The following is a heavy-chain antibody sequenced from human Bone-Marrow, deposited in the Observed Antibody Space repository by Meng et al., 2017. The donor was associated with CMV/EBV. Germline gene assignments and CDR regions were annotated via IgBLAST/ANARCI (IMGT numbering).Heavy chain of an antibody. D-gene: IGHD2-2*01. CDR1: GFSPSTSGMR. J-gene: IGHJ4*02. CDR3: ARISYCSSTSCSVYFDY. CDR2: IDWDDDK. V-gene: IGHV2-70D*14. Sequence: SGTTLVKPTQTLTLTCTSSGFSPSTSGMRVSWIRQPPGKALEWLARIDWDDDKFYSTSLKTRLTISKDTSKNQVVLTMTNMDPVDTATYYCARISYCSSTSCSVYFDYWGQGTLVTVSS.